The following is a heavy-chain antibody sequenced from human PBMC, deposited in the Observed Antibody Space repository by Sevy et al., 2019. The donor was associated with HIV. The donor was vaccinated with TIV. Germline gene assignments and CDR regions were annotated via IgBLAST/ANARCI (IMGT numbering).Heavy chain of an antibody. CDR3: ARDLGEYNYSPCVY. CDR2: ISYDGIKK. Sequence: GGSLRLSCAASGFSFSTHGMHWVRQAPGKGLEWVAVISYDGIKKYYVDSLKGRFTISRDNSKNTLYLQMNSLKTDDTAVYYCARDLGEYNYSPCVYWGQGTLVTVSS. V-gene: IGHV3-30*03. J-gene: IGHJ4*02. D-gene: IGHD5-18*01. CDR1: GFSFSTHG.